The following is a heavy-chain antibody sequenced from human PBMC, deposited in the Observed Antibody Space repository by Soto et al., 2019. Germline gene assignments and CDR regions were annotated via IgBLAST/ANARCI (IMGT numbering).Heavy chain of an antibody. Sequence: QVQLVQSGAEVKKPGSSVKVSCKASGGTFSSYTISWVRQAPGQGLEWMGGIIPIFGTANYAQKFQGRVTITEDESTSKAYMELSSLRSEDTAVYYCASEYSSGGPLHYYGMDVWGQGTTVTVSS. D-gene: IGHD6-19*01. V-gene: IGHV1-69*01. CDR1: GGTFSSYT. CDR3: ASEYSSGGPLHYYGMDV. CDR2: IIPIFGTA. J-gene: IGHJ6*02.